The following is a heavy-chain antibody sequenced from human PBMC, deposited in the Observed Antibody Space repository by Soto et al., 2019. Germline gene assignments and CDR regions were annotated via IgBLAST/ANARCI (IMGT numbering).Heavy chain of an antibody. CDR3: ATHAWDL. J-gene: IGHJ5*02. V-gene: IGHV1-69*06. CDR2: IIPIFGTA. Sequence: ASVKVSCKASGGTFSSYAISWVRQAPGQGLEWMGGIIPIFGTANYAQKFQGRVTITADNSKNTLYLQMNSLRVEDTAIYYCATHAWDLWGQGTLVTVSS. CDR1: GGTFSSYA. D-gene: IGHD2-2*01.